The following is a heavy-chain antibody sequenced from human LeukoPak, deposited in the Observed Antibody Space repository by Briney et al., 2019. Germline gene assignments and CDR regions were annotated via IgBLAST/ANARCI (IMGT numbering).Heavy chain of an antibody. Sequence: PGGSLRLSCAASGFTFDDYGMSWVRQAPGKGLEWVSGISWNGGSTGYADSAKGRFTISRHNAKNSLYLQMNSLRAEDTAVYYCARRAGAYSHPYDYWGQGTLVTVSS. D-gene: IGHD4/OR15-4a*01. CDR2: ISWNGGST. CDR3: ARRAGAYSHPYDY. V-gene: IGHV3-20*04. J-gene: IGHJ4*02. CDR1: GFTFDDYG.